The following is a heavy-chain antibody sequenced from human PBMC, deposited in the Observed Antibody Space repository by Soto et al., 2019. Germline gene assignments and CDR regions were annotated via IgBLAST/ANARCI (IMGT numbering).Heavy chain of an antibody. CDR3: ARDHRTYYGSGSYWFDP. CDR2: INAGNGNT. CDR1: GYTFTSYA. D-gene: IGHD3-10*01. J-gene: IGHJ5*02. V-gene: IGHV1-3*01. Sequence: GASVKVSCKASGYTFTSYAMHWVRQAPGQRLEWMGWINAGNGNTKYSQKFQGRVTITRDTSASTAYMELSSLRSEDTAVYYCARDHRTYYGSGSYWFDPWGQGTLVTVSS.